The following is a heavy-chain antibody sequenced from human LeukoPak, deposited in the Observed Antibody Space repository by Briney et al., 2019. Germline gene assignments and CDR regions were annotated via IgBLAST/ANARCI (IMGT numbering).Heavy chain of an antibody. Sequence: SETLSLTCTVSGGSISSYYWSWIRQPPGMGLEWIGYIYYSGSTNYNPSLKSRVTISVDTSKNQFSLKLSSVTAADTAVYYCARARRDLYYYGMDVWGQGTTVTVSS. D-gene: IGHD5-24*01. J-gene: IGHJ6*02. CDR3: ARARRDLYYYGMDV. CDR2: IYYSGST. CDR1: GGSISSYY. V-gene: IGHV4-59*08.